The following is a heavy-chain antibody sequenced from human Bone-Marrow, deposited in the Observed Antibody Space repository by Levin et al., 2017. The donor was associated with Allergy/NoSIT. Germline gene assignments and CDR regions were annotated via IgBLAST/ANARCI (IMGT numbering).Heavy chain of an antibody. CDR3: AIDYSPHFYYSADV. V-gene: IGHV1-2*06. J-gene: IGHJ6*03. CDR1: GYTFTASY. CDR2: INPDSGGT. Sequence: GASVKVSCKASGYTFTASYIHWVRQAPGQGLEWMGRINPDSGGTNFAEAFKGRVTLTTDTSANTAYMELGGRRSEDTAVYYCAIDYSPHFYYSADVWGKGTTVIVSS. D-gene: IGHD2-15*01.